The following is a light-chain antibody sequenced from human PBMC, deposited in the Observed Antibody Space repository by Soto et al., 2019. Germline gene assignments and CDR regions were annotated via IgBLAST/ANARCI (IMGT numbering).Light chain of an antibody. CDR3: QQYSSSSPT. J-gene: IGKJ2*01. CDR1: QSISSW. CDR2: GAS. Sequence: DIQMTQSPSTLSASVGDRVTITCLASQSISSWLAWYQQKPGKAPKLLIYGASSLESGVPSRFSGSGSVTEFTLTIDSLQPDDFATYYCQQYSSSSPTFGQGTKLEI. V-gene: IGKV1-5*01.